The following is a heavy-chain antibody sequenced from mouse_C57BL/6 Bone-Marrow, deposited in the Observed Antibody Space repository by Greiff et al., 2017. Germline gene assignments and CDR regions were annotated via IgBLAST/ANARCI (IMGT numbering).Heavy chain of an antibody. CDR3: ARHEDYDYEYYYAMDY. V-gene: IGHV5-12*01. D-gene: IGHD2-4*01. J-gene: IGHJ4*01. CDR2: ISNGGGST. Sequence: EVMLVESGGGLVQPGGSLKLSCAASGFTFSDYYMYWVRQTPEKRLEWVAYISNGGGSTYYPDTVKGRFTISRDNAKNTLYLQMSRLKSEDTAMYYCARHEDYDYEYYYAMDYWGQGTSVTVSS. CDR1: GFTFSDYY.